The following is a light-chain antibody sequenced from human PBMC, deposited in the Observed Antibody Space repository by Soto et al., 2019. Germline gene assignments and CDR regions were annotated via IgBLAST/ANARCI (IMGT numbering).Light chain of an antibody. CDR2: EVT. CDR1: SSDVGAYNY. Sequence: QSALTQPASVSGSPGQSITISCTGTSSDVGAYNYVSWYQHHPGKAPKLMIYEVTNRPSGVSNRFSGSKSGNTASLTISGLQAEDKADYYCNSYTTNSNRVFGTGTKLTVL. J-gene: IGLJ1*01. V-gene: IGLV2-14*01. CDR3: NSYTTNSNRV.